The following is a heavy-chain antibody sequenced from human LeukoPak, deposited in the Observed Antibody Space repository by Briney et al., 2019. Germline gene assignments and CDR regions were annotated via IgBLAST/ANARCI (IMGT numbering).Heavy chain of an antibody. CDR2: TRNKANSYIT. D-gene: IGHD1-26*01. J-gene: IGHJ4*02. Sequence: GGSLRLSCAASGFTFSDHFLDWVRQAPGKGLEWVGRTRNKANSYITGYAASVKGRFTISRDDSKNSLYLQMSSLKTADTAMYYCASIRGTFGYWGQGTLVTVSS. CDR1: GFTFSDHF. CDR3: ASIRGTFGY. V-gene: IGHV3-72*01.